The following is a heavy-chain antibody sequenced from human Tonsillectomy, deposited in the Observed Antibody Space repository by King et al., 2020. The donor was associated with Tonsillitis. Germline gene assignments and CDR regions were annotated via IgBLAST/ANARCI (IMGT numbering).Heavy chain of an antibody. Sequence: QLQESGPGLVKPSETLSLTCSVSGGSISSSSFYWGWIRQPPGKGLEWIGSIYYSGSTYYNPSLKSRVTISVDTSKNQFSVRLSSVTDADTAVYYCARVGYSRSYFDYWGQGTLVTVSS. J-gene: IGHJ4*02. CDR2: IYYSGST. V-gene: IGHV4-39*01. CDR1: GGSISSSSFY. D-gene: IGHD6-13*01. CDR3: ARVGYSRSYFDY.